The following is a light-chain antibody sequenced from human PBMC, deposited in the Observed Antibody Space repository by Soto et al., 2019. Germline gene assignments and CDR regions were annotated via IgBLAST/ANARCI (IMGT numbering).Light chain of an antibody. Sequence: EILLKQSPATLSLSPGEKAPPSCRARQSVSSYLAWYQQKPGQAPRLLIYDASNRATGIPARFSGGGSGTDFTLTISSLEPEDFAVYYCQQRSNWLGTTFGQGTKVEIK. CDR2: DAS. CDR3: QQRSNWLGTT. CDR1: QSVSSY. J-gene: IGKJ1*01. V-gene: IGKV3-11*01.